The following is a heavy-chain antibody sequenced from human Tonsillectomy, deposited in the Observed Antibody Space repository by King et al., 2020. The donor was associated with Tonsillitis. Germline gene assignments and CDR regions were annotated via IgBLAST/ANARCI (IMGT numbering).Heavy chain of an antibody. CDR2: IYYSGST. J-gene: IGHJ6*02. V-gene: IGHV4-59*08. CDR1: GGSISSYY. CDR3: ARLLGYCSGGSCYSAYYYYGMDV. Sequence: VQLQESGPGLVKPSETLSLTCTVSGGSISSYYWSWIRQPPGKGLEWIGFIYYSGSTNYNPSLKSRVTISVDTFKKQFSLRLSSVTDADTAVYYCARLLGYCSGGSCYSAYYYYGMDVWGQGTTVTVSS. D-gene: IGHD2-15*01.